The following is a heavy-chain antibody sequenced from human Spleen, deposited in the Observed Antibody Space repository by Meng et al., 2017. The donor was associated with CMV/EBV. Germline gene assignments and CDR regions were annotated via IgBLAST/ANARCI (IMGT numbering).Heavy chain of an antibody. J-gene: IGHJ4*02. CDR3: ARGGYYFDSEGVDY. Sequence: CAVYGESLTDYIWSWIHQSPTKGLEWIGEILHDGSTHDNPSLKSRVTISIDTSKNQFSLRLSSVTAADTAVYYCARGGYYFDSEGVDYWGRGTLVTVSS. CDR1: GESLTDYI. V-gene: IGHV4-34*01. D-gene: IGHD3-22*01. CDR2: ILHDGST.